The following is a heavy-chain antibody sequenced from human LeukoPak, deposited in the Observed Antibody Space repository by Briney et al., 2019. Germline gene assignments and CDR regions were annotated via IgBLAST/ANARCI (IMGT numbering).Heavy chain of an antibody. D-gene: IGHD4-17*01. CDR1: GGSMSGHY. J-gene: IGHJ4*02. CDR2: VHHTGST. Sequence: SETLSLTCTVSGGSMSGHYWSWVRQPPGEGLEWVGFVHHTGSTNYHPSLKSRVTISVDTSKNQFSLKLTSVTAADTAVYFCARGGLTTVIPFDYWGQGALVTVSS. V-gene: IGHV4-59*11. CDR3: ARGGLTTVIPFDY.